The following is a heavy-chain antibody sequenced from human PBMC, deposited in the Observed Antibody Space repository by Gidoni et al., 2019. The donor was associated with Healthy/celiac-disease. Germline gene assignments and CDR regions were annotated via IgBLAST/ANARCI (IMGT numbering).Heavy chain of an antibody. Sequence: QVQLVQSGAEVKKPGASVKVSCQASGYTFPGYYMHWVRQAPGQGLEWMGWINPNSGGTNYAQKFQGRVTMTRDTSISTAYMELSRLRSDDTAVYYCARDDDYGDSTGPNWFDPWGQGTLVTVSS. J-gene: IGHJ5*02. CDR3: ARDDDYGDSTGPNWFDP. D-gene: IGHD4-17*01. CDR2: INPNSGGT. CDR1: GYTFPGYY. V-gene: IGHV1-2*02.